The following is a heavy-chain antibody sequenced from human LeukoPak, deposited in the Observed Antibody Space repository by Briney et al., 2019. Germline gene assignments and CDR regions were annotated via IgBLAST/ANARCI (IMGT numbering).Heavy chain of an antibody. CDR1: GGSISSGSYY. V-gene: IGHV4-61*02. Sequence: PSETLSLTCTVSGGSISSGSYYWSWIRQPAGKGLEWIGRIYTSGSTNYNPSLKSRVTISVDTSKNQFSLKLSSVTAADTAVYYCARGAQLEDVEAFDIWGQGTMVTVSS. D-gene: IGHD1-1*01. CDR2: IYTSGST. J-gene: IGHJ3*02. CDR3: ARGAQLEDVEAFDI.